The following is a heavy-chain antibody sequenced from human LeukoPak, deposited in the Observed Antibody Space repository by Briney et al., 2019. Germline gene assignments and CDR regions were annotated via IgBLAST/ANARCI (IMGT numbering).Heavy chain of an antibody. CDR3: ASRRARAYYYYYMDV. V-gene: IGHV1-69*13. D-gene: IGHD3-10*01. CDR2: IIPIFGTA. J-gene: IGHJ6*03. Sequence: GASVKVSCKASGGTFSSYAISWVRQAPGQGLEWMGGIIPIFGTANYAQEFQGRVTITADESTSTAYMELSSLRSEDTAVYYCASRRARAYYYYYMDVWGKGTTVTVSS. CDR1: GGTFSSYA.